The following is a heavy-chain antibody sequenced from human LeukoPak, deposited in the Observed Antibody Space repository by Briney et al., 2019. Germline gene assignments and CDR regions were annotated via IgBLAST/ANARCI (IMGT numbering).Heavy chain of an antibody. V-gene: IGHV1-69*01. D-gene: IGHD2-2*01. Sequence: SVKVSCKASGGTFSSYAISWVRQAPGQGLEWMGGIIPIFGTANYAQKFQGRVTITADESTSTAYMELSNLRSEDTAVYYCARDKNVVVPAAIGSYYGMDVWGQGTTVTVSS. CDR1: GGTFSSYA. CDR3: ARDKNVVVPAAIGSYYGMDV. CDR2: IIPIFGTA. J-gene: IGHJ6*02.